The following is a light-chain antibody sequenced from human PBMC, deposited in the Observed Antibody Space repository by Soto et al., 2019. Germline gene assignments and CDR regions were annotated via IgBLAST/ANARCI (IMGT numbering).Light chain of an antibody. Sequence: QSALTQPASVSGSPGQSITISCTGGSSDIGGYNYVSWFQQHPGKAPKLMIYAITNRPSGVSKRFSGSKSGSTASLTISGLADDDADDYYCSSYTSRNTCVFGTGTKVTVL. CDR3: SSYTSRNTCV. CDR1: SSDIGGYNY. CDR2: AIT. J-gene: IGLJ1*01. V-gene: IGLV2-14*01.